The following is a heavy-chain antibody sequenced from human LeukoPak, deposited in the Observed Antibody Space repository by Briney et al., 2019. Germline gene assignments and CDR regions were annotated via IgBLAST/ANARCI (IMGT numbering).Heavy chain of an antibody. CDR3: AKDRYSSSWYVFDY. D-gene: IGHD6-13*01. CDR2: ISWNSGSI. J-gene: IGHJ4*02. CDR1: GFTFEDYA. Sequence: GGSLRLSCAASGFTFEDYAMHWVRQAPGKGLEWVSGISWNSGSIGYADSVKGRFTISRDNAKNSLYLQMNSLRAEDMALYYCAKDRYSSSWYVFDYWGQGTLVTVSS. V-gene: IGHV3-9*03.